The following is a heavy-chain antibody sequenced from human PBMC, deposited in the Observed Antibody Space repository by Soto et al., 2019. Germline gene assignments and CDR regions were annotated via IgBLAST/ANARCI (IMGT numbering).Heavy chain of an antibody. Sequence: ASVKVSCKASGYTFTSYGISWVRQAPGQGLEWMRWISAYNGNTNYAQKLQGRVTMTTDTSTSTAYMELRSLRSDDTAVYYCARFYYDYVWGSYRYTGFDYWGQGTLGTVSS. D-gene: IGHD3-16*02. V-gene: IGHV1-18*01. CDR3: ARFYYDYVWGSYRYTGFDY. CDR2: ISAYNGNT. J-gene: IGHJ4*02. CDR1: GYTFTSYG.